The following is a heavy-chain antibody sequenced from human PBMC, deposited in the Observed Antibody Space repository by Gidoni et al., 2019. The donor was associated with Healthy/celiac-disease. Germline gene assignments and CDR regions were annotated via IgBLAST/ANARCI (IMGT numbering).Heavy chain of an antibody. D-gene: IGHD3-16*02. CDR1: GGTFSSYA. J-gene: IGHJ4*02. Sequence: QVQLVQSGAEVKKPGSSVKVSCKASGGTFSSYAISWVRQAPGQGLEWMGGIIPIFGTANYAQKFQGRVTITADESTSTAYMELSSLRSEDTAVYYCASQGSDYVWGSYRLPFDYWGQGTLVTVSS. V-gene: IGHV1-69*01. CDR2: IIPIFGTA. CDR3: ASQGSDYVWGSYRLPFDY.